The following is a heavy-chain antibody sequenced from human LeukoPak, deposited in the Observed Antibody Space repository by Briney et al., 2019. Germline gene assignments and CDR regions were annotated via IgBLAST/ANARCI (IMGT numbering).Heavy chain of an antibody. CDR3: ARVMSPYYYDSSGYLDY. D-gene: IGHD3-22*01. CDR2: IYYSGST. V-gene: IGHV4-59*01. CDR1: GGSISSYY. Sequence: PSETLSLTCTVSGGSISSYYWSWIRQPPGKGLDWIGYIYYSGSTNYNPSLKSRVTISVDTSKNQFSLKLSSVTAADTAVYYCARVMSPYYYDSSGYLDYWGQGTLVTASS. J-gene: IGHJ4*02.